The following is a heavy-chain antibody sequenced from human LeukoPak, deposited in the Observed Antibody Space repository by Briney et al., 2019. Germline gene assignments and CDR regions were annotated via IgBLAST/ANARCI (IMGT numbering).Heavy chain of an antibody. D-gene: IGHD6-19*01. CDR2: ISAYNGNT. CDR1: GYTFTSYG. CDR3: ARDTSVADTEDWFDP. J-gene: IGHJ5*02. V-gene: IGHV1-18*01. Sequence: ASVKVSCKASGYTFTSYGISWVRQAPGQGLEWMGWISAYNGNTNYAQKLQGRVTMTTDTSTSTAYMELRSLRSDDTAVYYCARDTSVADTEDWFDPWGQGTLVTVSS.